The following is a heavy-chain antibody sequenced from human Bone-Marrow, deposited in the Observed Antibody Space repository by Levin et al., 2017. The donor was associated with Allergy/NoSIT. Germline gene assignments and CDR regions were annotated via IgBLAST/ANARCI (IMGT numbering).Heavy chain of an antibody. D-gene: IGHD4-17*01. Sequence: GGSLRLSCAVSGFTVSNNYMNWVRQAPGKGLVWVSRINNDGSGTSYADSVKGRFTISRDNAKNTQYLQMNSLGAEDTAVYYCARDRGRDYGDYVWYFDLWGRGTLVTVSS. CDR1: GFTVSNNY. CDR3: ARDRGRDYGDYVWYFDL. J-gene: IGHJ2*01. CDR2: INNDGSGT. V-gene: IGHV3-74*01.